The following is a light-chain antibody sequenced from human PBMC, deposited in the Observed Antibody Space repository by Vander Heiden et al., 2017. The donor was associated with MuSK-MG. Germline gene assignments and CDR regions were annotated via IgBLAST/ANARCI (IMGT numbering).Light chain of an antibody. CDR1: SGHIRYA. J-gene: IGLJ2*01. Sequence: QLVLTQSPSASASLVAPVKLTCALISGHIRYAIAWHQPQPAKGPRALMKLNSAGRDSKGDGIPDRCSGSSSGAARYLTSSSLQSEEEADDECQNWGTGSLVFGGGTKLTVL. V-gene: IGLV4-69*01. CDR3: QNWGTGSLV. CDR2: LNSAGRD.